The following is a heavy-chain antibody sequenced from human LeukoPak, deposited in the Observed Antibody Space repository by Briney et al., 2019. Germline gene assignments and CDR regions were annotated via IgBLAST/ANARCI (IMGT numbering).Heavy chain of an antibody. V-gene: IGHV3-7*01. CDR2: IKEDGSEK. J-gene: IGHJ6*03. CDR1: GFTFSSYW. CDR3: ARTGYYIYYYMDV. Sequence: GGSLRLSCAASGFTFSSYWMSWVRQTPGKGLEWVANIKEDGSEKYYVESVKGRFTISRDNAKNSLYLQMNSLRAEDTAVYYCARTGYYIYYYMDVWGKGTTVTVSS. D-gene: IGHD3-9*01.